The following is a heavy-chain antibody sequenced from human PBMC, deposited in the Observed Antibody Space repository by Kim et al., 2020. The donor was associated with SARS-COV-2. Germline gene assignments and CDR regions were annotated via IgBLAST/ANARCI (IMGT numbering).Heavy chain of an antibody. CDR3: AKRLESDCAIDV. D-gene: IGHD4-4*01. Sequence: VGYADSVPGPFTISRDNAKNSLSLQMTSLRPENTAFYYCAKRLESDCAIDVWGQGTTVTVSS. V-gene: IGHV3-9*01. CDR2: V. J-gene: IGHJ6*02.